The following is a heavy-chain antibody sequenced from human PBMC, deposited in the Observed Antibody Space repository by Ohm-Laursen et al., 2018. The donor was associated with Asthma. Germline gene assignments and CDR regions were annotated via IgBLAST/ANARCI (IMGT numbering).Heavy chain of an antibody. J-gene: IGHJ4*02. V-gene: IGHV3-30*03. Sequence: SLRLSCTASGLTINRYGLHWVRRAPGKGLEWVAFISYDENKKYYADSVKGRFTISRDNAKNSVYLQMNSLREEDTAVYFCARGSFDEYGDYPSDSWGQGALVTVSS. CDR2: ISYDENKK. D-gene: IGHD4-17*01. CDR1: GLTINRYG. CDR3: ARGSFDEYGDYPSDS.